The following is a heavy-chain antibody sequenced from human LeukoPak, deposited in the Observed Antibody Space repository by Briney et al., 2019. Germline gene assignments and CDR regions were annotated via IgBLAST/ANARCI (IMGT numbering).Heavy chain of an antibody. V-gene: IGHV4-59*08. D-gene: IGHD1/OR15-1a*01. CDR3: ARLGKTYYMDV. Sequence: SETLSLTCTVSGDSISNYYWTWIRQTPGKGLEWIGNLYHSGAADYNPSLKTRVTTSVDTSKDQFSLSLRSSTAADTAVYFCARLGKTYYMDVWGTGSTVTVSS. CDR1: GDSISNYY. J-gene: IGHJ6*03. CDR2: LYHSGAA.